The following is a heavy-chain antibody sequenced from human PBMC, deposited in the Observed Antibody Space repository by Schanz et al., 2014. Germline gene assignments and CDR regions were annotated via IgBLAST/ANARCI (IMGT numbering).Heavy chain of an antibody. V-gene: IGHV1-46*01. CDR2: INPSGGNA. D-gene: IGHD4-17*01. CDR3: ARNYGGHSEESDRYGMDV. J-gene: IGHJ6*02. Sequence: QLQLVQSGAEVKRPGASAKVTCKASGNIFTNYYIHWVRQAPGQGLEWMGIINPSGGNANYARKFQGRVTMTRATSTDTVYMELSSLRSEDTAVYYCARNYGGHSEESDRYGMDVWGQGTTVTVSS. CDR1: GNIFTNYY.